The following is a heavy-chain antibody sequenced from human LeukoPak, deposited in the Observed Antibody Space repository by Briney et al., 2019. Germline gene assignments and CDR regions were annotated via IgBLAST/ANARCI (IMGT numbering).Heavy chain of an antibody. J-gene: IGHJ4*02. CDR1: GFTFGSYW. CDR3: ARGPGAANDY. D-gene: IGHD6-25*01. V-gene: IGHV3-7*01. CDR2: INQDGSEK. Sequence: GGSLRLSCAAPGFTFGSYWMSWVRQAPGKGLEWVANINQDGSEKYYVDSVKGRFTISRDNAKNSLYLQMNSLRAEDTAVYYCARGPGAANDYWGQGTLVTVSS.